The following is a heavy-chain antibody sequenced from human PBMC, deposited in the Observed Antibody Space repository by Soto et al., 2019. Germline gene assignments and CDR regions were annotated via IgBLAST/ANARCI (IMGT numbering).Heavy chain of an antibody. J-gene: IGHJ4*02. D-gene: IGHD3-16*02. CDR2: IYYSGRT. Sequence: QVQLQESGPGLLKPSETLSLTCRVSGGSISDYQWNWIRQPPGKGLEWIGYIYYSGRTNYNPSLKSRVTISLDTSTKQFSLRLRSVTAADTAVYYCARMRGLGEISPYLDYWGQGTLVNVSS. CDR1: GGSISDYQ. V-gene: IGHV4-59*01. CDR3: ARMRGLGEISPYLDY.